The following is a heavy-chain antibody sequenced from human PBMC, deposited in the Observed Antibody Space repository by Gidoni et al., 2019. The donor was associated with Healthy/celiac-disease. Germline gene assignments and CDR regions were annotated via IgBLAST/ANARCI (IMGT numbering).Heavy chain of an antibody. CDR1: GFTFGAYA. V-gene: IGHV3-49*03. CDR3: TRAVDYGGNPDPPDY. D-gene: IGHD4-17*01. J-gene: IGHJ4*02. CDR2: IRSKAYGGTT. Sequence: EVQLVESGGGLVQPGRSLRLSCTASGFTFGAYAMSWFRQAPGTGLEWVGFIRSKAYGGTTEYAASLKGRFTISRDDSKSIAYLQMNSLKTEDTAVYYCTRAVDYGGNPDPPDYWGQGTLVTVSS.